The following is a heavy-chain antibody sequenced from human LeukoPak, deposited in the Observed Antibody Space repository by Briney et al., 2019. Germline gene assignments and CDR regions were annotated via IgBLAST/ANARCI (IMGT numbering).Heavy chain of an antibody. V-gene: IGHV7-4-1*02. D-gene: IGHD6-19*01. Sequence: ASVKVSCKASGYTFTSYAMNWVRQAPGQGLEWMGWINTNTGNPTYAQGFTGRFVFSLDTSVSTAYLQISSLKAEDTAVYYCARAVERQWPDFYYYYYMDVWGKGTTVTVSS. CDR2: INTNTGNP. CDR3: ARAVERQWPDFYYYYYMDV. J-gene: IGHJ6*03. CDR1: GYTFTSYA.